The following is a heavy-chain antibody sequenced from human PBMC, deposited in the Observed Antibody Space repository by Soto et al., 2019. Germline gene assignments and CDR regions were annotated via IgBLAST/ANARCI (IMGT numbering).Heavy chain of an antibody. CDR2: IYSGGST. CDR3: ARGAPYGSGSYYKD. V-gene: IGHV3-53*01. CDR1: WFTVSSNY. J-gene: IGHJ1*01. D-gene: IGHD3-10*01. Sequence: GGSLRLSCADSWFTVSSNYMSWVRQAPGKGLEWVSVIYSGGSTYYADSVKGRFTISRDNSKNTLYLQMNSLRVEDTAVYYCARGAPYGSGSYYKDWGQGTLVTVSS.